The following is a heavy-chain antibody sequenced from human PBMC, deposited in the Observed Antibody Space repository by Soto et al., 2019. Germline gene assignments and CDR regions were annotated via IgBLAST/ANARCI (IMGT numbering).Heavy chain of an antibody. V-gene: IGHV3-30-3*01. CDR2: ISYDGSNK. CDR3: ARDFMVVTTRIAAAGTPGY. J-gene: IGHJ4*02. CDR1: GFTFSSYA. D-gene: IGHD6-13*01. Sequence: PGGSLRLSCAASGFTFSSYAMHWVRQAPGKGLEWVAVISYDGSNKYYADSVKGRFTISRDNSKNTLYLQMNSLRAEDTAVYYCARDFMVVTTRIAAAGTPGYWGQGTLVTVSS.